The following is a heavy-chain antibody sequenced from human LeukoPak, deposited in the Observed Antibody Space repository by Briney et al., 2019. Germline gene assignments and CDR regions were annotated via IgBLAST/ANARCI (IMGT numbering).Heavy chain of an antibody. CDR3: AREGIEMATNFGYYFDY. CDR1: GFTFNSYC. D-gene: IGHD5-24*01. CDR2: IWYDGSNK. Sequence: GGALRLFCATSGFTFNSYCLPLVRQAPGKGVELGAVIWYDGSNKYYADSVKGRFTISRDNSKNTLYLQMNSLRAEDTAVYYCAREGIEMATNFGYYFDYWGQGTLVTVSS. V-gene: IGHV3-33*08. J-gene: IGHJ4*02.